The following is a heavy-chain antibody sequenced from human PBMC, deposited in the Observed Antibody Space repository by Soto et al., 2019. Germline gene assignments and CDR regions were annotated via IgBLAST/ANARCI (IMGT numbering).Heavy chain of an antibody. V-gene: IGHV6-1*01. D-gene: IGHD6-13*01. Sequence: SQTLSLTCAISGDSVSSNSAAWNWIRQSPSRGLEWLGRTYYRSKWYNDYAVSVKSRITINPDTSKNQFSLQLNSVTPADTAVYYGARVTYGSSSYYYSGMDVWGQGTTVTVS. CDR2: TYYRSKWYN. J-gene: IGHJ6*02. CDR1: GDSVSSNSAA. CDR3: ARVTYGSSSYYYSGMDV.